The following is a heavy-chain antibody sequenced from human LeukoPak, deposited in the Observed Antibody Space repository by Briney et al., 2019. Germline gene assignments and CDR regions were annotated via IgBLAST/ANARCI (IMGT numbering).Heavy chain of an antibody. V-gene: IGHV3-9*01. CDR2: ISWNSGSI. D-gene: IGHD3-22*01. J-gene: IGHJ3*02. CDR1: GFTFDDYA. Sequence: GRSLRLSCAASGFTFDDYAMHWVRQAPGKGLEWVSGISWNSGSIGYADSVKGRFTISRDNAKNSLYLQMNSLRAEDTASYYCANGAYYYDSSGYAFDIWGQGTMVTVSS. CDR3: ANGAYYYDSSGYAFDI.